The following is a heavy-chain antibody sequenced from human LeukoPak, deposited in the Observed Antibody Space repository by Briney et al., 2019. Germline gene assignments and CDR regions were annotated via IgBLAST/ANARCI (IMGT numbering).Heavy chain of an antibody. V-gene: IGHV3-13*01. J-gene: IGHJ6*02. CDR1: GFTFSSYD. CDR2: IGTAGDT. D-gene: IGHD2-21*01. Sequence: GGSLRLSCAASGFTFSSYDMYWVRQATGKGLEWVSAIGTAGDTYYPGSVKGRFTISRENAKNSLYLQMNSLRAGDTAVYYCARGLWSNYGMDVWGQGTTVTVSS. CDR3: ARGLWSNYGMDV.